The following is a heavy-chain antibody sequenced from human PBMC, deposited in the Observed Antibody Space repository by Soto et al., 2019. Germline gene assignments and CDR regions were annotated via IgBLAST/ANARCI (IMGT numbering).Heavy chain of an antibody. J-gene: IGHJ2*01. D-gene: IGHD3-10*02. CDR3: ARRVNVPSWYFDL. V-gene: IGHV4-39*01. CDR2: INYSGTT. Sequence: QVQLQESGPGLVKPSETLSLTCNVSGASISRSSSYWGWIRQPPGKGLEWIASINYSGTTYYNPSLKSRVTMSVDLSRNQFSLRLASVTAADTAIYFCARRVNVPSWYFDLWGREKPVNVSS. CDR1: GASISRSSSY.